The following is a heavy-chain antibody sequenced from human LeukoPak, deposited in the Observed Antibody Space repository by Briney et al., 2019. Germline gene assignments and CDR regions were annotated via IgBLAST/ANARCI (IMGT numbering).Heavy chain of an antibody. J-gene: IGHJ4*02. CDR2: INSDGSST. CDR1: RFTFSNCW. Sequence: PGGSLRLSCAASRFTFSNCWMHWVRQAPGKGLVWVSRINSDGSSTTYADSVKGRFTISRDNAKNTLYLQMNSLSAEDTAVYYCARDGYGAGPDIDYWGQGTLVTVPS. D-gene: IGHD3-10*01. CDR3: ARDGYGAGPDIDY. V-gene: IGHV3-74*01.